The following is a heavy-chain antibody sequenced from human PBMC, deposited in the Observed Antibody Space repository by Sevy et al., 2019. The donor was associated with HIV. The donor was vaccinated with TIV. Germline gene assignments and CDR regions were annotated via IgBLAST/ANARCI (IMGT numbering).Heavy chain of an antibody. CDR2: IYPGDSDT. V-gene: IGHV5-51*01. D-gene: IGHD5-12*01. CDR3: ARSRRDGYNPKGAFDI. J-gene: IGHJ3*02. CDR1: GYSFTSYW. Sequence: GETLKISCKGSGYSFTSYWIGWVRQMPGKGLEWMGIIYPGDSDTRHSPSFQGQVTISADKSISTAYLQWSSLKASDTAMYYCARSRRDGYNPKGAFDIWGQGTMVTVSS.